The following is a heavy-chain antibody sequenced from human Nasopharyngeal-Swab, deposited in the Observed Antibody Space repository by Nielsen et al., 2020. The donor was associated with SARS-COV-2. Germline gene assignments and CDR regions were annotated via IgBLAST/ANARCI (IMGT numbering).Heavy chain of an antibody. V-gene: IGHV1-69*13. J-gene: IGHJ6*02. D-gene: IGHD2-21*02. CDR3: ARLYCGGDCSYYYYYGMDV. Sequence: SVKVSCKASGGTFSSYAISWVRQAPGQGPEWMGGIIPIFGTANYAQKFQGRVTITADESTSTAYMELSSLRSEDTAVYYCARLYCGGDCSYYYYYGMDVRGQGTTVTVSS. CDR2: IIPIFGTA. CDR1: GGTFSSYA.